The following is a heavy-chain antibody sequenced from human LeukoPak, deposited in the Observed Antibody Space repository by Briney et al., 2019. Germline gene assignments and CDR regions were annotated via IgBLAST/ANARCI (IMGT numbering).Heavy chain of an antibody. CDR1: GFTFSTSW. CDR3: VSGFNFDY. V-gene: IGHV3-7*03. CDR2: IKQDGSKI. J-gene: IGHJ4*02. D-gene: IGHD3-22*01. Sequence: GPLRLSCAASGFTFSTSWMTWVRQAPGKGLEWVASIKQDGSKISYVDSVKGRFTISRDNAKNSLYLQMDSLRAEDTALYYCVSGFNFDYWGQGTLVTVSS.